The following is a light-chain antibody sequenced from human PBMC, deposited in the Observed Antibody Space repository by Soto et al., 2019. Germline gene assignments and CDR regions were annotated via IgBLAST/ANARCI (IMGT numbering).Light chain of an antibody. CDR2: GAS. J-gene: IGKJ1*01. V-gene: IGKV3-15*01. CDR1: QSVSSN. Sequence: EIVMTQSPATLSVSPGERATLSCRASQSVSSNLAWYQQKPGQAPRLLIYGASTRATGIPGRFSGSGSGTEFTLTISSLQSEDFAIYYCQQCNDWPLTFGQGTKV. CDR3: QQCNDWPLT.